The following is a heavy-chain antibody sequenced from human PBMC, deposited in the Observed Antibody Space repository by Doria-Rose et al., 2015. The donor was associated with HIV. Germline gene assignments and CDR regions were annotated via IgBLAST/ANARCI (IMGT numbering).Heavy chain of an antibody. CDR1: GVSLSSPGMG. Sequence: QITLKESGPVLVKPTETLTPTCTVSGVSLSSPGMGVSWIRQPPGKALEWLANIFSDDVRSYNTSLKSRLTIPRGTSKSQVVLTMTDMDPVDTATYYCARIKSSRWYHKYYFDFWGQGTLVIVSA. D-gene: IGHD6-13*01. CDR3: ARIKSSRWYHKYYFDF. CDR2: IFSDDVR. J-gene: IGHJ4*02. V-gene: IGHV2-26*01.